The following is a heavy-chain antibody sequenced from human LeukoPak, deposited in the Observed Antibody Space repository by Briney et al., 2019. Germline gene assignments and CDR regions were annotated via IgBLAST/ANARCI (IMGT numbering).Heavy chain of an antibody. J-gene: IGHJ4*02. Sequence: SETLSLTCTVSRGSISSYYWSWIRQPAGKGLEWIGRIYTSGSTNYNPSLKSRVTISVDTSKNQFSLKLSSVTAADTAVYYCASEQYSSSWYYFDYWGQGTLVTVSS. D-gene: IGHD6-13*01. CDR3: ASEQYSSSWYYFDY. V-gene: IGHV4-4*07. CDR2: IYTSGST. CDR1: RGSISSYY.